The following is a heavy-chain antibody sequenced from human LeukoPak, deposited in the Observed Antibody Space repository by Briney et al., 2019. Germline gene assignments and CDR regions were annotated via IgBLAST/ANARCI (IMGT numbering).Heavy chain of an antibody. CDR2: INPNSGGA. V-gene: IGHV1-2*02. Sequence: ASVKVSCKASGYTFTGYYMHWVRQAPGQGLEWMGWINPNSGGANYAQKFQGRVIMTRDTSISTAYMELTRLTSNDTAVYFCARVETMLHPFDVWGQGTTVTVSS. J-gene: IGHJ3*01. CDR1: GYTFTGYY. D-gene: IGHD4/OR15-4a*01. CDR3: ARVETMLHPFDV.